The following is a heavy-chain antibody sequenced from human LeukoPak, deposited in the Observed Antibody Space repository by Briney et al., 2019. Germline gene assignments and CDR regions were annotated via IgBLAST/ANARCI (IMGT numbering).Heavy chain of an antibody. V-gene: IGHV4-30-4*01. Sequence: SETLSLTCTVSGGSISSGDYYWSWIRQPPGKGLEWIGYSYYTGNTYYTPSLKSRVTISVDTSMNQFSLNLSSVTAADTAVYYCAGERGEEYSSGWYKTNYFYNWGQGIRVTVSS. CDR2: SYYTGNT. J-gene: IGHJ4*02. CDR1: GGSISSGDYY. CDR3: AGERGEEYSSGWYKTNYFYN. D-gene: IGHD6-19*01.